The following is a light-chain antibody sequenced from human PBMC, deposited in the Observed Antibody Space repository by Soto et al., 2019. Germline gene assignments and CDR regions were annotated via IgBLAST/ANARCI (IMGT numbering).Light chain of an antibody. Sequence: SYELTQPLSVSVALGQTARITCGGNNIGSKNVHWYQQKPGQAPVLVIYRDSNRPSGIPERFSGSNSGNTATLTISRAQAGDEADYYCQVWDSSTVVFGGWTKGTVL. CDR2: RDS. J-gene: IGLJ2*01. CDR3: QVWDSSTVV. CDR1: NIGSKN. V-gene: IGLV3-9*01.